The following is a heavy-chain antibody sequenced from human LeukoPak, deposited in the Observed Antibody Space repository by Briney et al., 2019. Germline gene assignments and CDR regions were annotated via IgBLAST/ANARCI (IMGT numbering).Heavy chain of an antibody. Sequence: SETLSLTCTVSGGSISSYYWSWIRQPAGKGLEWIGRIYTSGTTHYNPSLKSRVTMSVDTSKNQFSLKLSSVTAADTAVYYCARNIAVAGRGDYMDVWGKGTTVTISS. J-gene: IGHJ6*03. D-gene: IGHD6-19*01. CDR1: GGSISSYY. V-gene: IGHV4-4*07. CDR2: IYTSGTT. CDR3: ARNIAVAGRGDYMDV.